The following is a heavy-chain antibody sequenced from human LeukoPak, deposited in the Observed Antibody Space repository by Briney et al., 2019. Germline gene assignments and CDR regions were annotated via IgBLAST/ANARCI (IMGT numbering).Heavy chain of an antibody. CDR2: ISSSSSAI. CDR3: ACNWNSDYYFYMDV. CDR1: GFAFSSYS. V-gene: IGHV3-48*01. D-gene: IGHD1-7*01. J-gene: IGHJ6*03. Sequence: GGSLRLSCATSGFAFSSYSMNWVRQAPGKGLGWVSYISSSSSAIYYADSVKGRFTISRDKATNSLYLQMNSLRAEDTAVYYCACNWNSDYYFYMDVWGEGTTVTVSS.